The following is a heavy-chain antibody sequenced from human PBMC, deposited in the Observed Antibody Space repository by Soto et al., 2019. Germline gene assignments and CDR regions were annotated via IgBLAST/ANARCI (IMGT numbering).Heavy chain of an antibody. CDR3: ARDIIGYSSSWFRYGMDV. V-gene: IGHV3-30-3*01. CDR2: ISYDGSNK. CDR1: GFTFSSYA. J-gene: IGHJ6*02. D-gene: IGHD6-13*01. Sequence: GGSLRLSCAASGFTFSSYAMHWFRQAPGKGLEWVAVISYDGSNKYYADSVKGRFTISRDNSKNTLYLQMNSLRAEDTAVYYCARDIIGYSSSWFRYGMDVWGQGTTVTVSS.